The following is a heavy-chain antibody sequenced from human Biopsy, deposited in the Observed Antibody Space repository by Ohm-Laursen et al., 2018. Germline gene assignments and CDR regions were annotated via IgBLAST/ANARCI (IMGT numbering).Heavy chain of an antibody. V-gene: IGHV3-9*01. Sequence: SLRLSCAASGFTFDNYAMHWVWQTPGKGLEWVSGLTWNSANIGYADSVKGRFTISRDNARNSLFLEMSSLREEDTGLYHCVRDSTLDYWGQGTLVTVSS. CDR3: VRDSTLDY. CDR2: LTWNSANI. CDR1: GFTFDNYA. J-gene: IGHJ4*02.